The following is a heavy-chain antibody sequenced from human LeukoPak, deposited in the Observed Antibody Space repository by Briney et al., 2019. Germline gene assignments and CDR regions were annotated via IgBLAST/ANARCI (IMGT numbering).Heavy chain of an antibody. CDR2: ITPILGIA. Sequence: SVKVSCKASGGTFSSYTTSWVRQAPGQGLERMGRITPILGIANHAQKFQARVTITAHKSTSTAYMELSSLRSEDTAVYYCARDGYGYNYNFLDYWGQGTLVTVSS. D-gene: IGHD5-24*01. V-gene: IGHV1-69*04. CDR1: GGTFSSYT. CDR3: ARDGYGYNYNFLDY. J-gene: IGHJ4*02.